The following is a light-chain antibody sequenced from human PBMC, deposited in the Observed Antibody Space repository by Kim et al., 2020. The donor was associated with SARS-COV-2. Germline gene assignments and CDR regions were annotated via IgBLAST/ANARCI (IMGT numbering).Light chain of an antibody. CDR1: QRVSTS. J-gene: IGKJ4*01. Sequence: SLSPGERATLSCRASQRVSTSLDWFQQKPGRAPRVLIYSVSNRATGIPARFSGSGSETDFTLTISSLEPEDFAVYYCQQRHTWPLTFGGGTKVEI. CDR2: SVS. CDR3: QQRHTWPLT. V-gene: IGKV3-11*01.